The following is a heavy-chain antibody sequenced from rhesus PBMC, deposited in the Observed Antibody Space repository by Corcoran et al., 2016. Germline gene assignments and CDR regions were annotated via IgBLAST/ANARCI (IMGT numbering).Heavy chain of an antibody. V-gene: IGHV4S12*01. J-gene: IGHJ6*01. D-gene: IGHD3-9*01. CDR1: GGTISSGYYY. CDR3: ASRNYEDDYGYYYTTHYYGLDS. Sequence: QVQLQESGPGVVKPSETLSLTCAVSGGTISSGYYYWSWIRQPPGKGLEWIGGIYSNSARTNYNPSPKSRVTISKDTSKNQFSLKLSSVTATDTAAYYCASRNYEDDYGYYYTTHYYGLDSWGQGVVVTVSS. CDR2: IYSNSART.